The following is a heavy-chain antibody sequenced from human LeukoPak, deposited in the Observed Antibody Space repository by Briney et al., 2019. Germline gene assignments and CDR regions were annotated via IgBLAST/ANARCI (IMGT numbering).Heavy chain of an antibody. CDR1: GFSVSDNY. CDR2: LYSGGST. J-gene: IGHJ4*02. CDR3: ARGKSGSHSRPFDY. V-gene: IGHV3-66*01. D-gene: IGHD1-26*01. Sequence: PGGSLRLSCAASGFSVSDNYMSWVRQAPGKGLVWVSLLYSGGSTHYADSVKGRFTISRDKSNNMLSLQMNSLRAEDTAVYYCARGKSGSHSRPFDYWGQGTLVTVSS.